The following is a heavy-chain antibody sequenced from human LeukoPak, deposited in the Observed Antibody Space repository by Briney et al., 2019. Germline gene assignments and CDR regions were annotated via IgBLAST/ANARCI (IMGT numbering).Heavy chain of an antibody. CDR1: GFTFSRYA. CDR3: ARDGRGYCSGGSCYSYYYYYMDV. Sequence: GGSLRLSCAASGFTFSRYAMTWVRQASGKGLEWVSAISGSGGSTYSADSVKGRFTISRDNSKNTLYLQINSLRAEDTAVYYCARDGRGYCSGGSCYSYYYYYMDVWGKGTTVTVSS. CDR2: ISGSGGST. D-gene: IGHD2-15*01. V-gene: IGHV3-23*01. J-gene: IGHJ6*03.